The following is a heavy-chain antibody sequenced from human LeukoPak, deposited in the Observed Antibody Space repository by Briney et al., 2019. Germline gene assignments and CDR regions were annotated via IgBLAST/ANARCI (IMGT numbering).Heavy chain of an antibody. CDR1: GFTFSSYW. V-gene: IGHV3-7*01. J-gene: IGHJ6*02. CDR3: ARRPGYSSGWFYYYGMDV. D-gene: IGHD6-19*01. CDR2: IKQDGSEK. Sequence: GGSLRLSCAASGFTFSSYWMSWVRQAPGKGLEWVANIKQDGSEKYYVDSVKGRFTISRDNAKNSLYLQMNSLRDEDTAVYYCARRPGYSSGWFYYYGMDVWGQGTTVTVSS.